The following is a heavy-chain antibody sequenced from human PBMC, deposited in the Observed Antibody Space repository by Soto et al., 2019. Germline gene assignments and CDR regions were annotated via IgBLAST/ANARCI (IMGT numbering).Heavy chain of an antibody. V-gene: IGHV4-30-2*01. Sequence: QLQLQESVSGLVTPSQTLSLTCAVSGVSISSGDYSWSWIRQTPGKGLEWIGYIYHDGRTLYNPSLKRRVTIALDRSKNQFSLKLTSMTSADTAVYYCTSDYTLAIYRFDYWGQGTLVTVSS. CDR1: GVSISSGDYS. J-gene: IGHJ4*02. CDR3: TSDYTLAIYRFDY. D-gene: IGHD2-2*02. CDR2: IYHDGRT.